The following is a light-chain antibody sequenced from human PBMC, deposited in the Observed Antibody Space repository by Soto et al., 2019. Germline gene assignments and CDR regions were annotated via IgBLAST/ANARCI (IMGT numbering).Light chain of an antibody. CDR3: QSYDSSLSGVV. CDR2: DNN. J-gene: IGLJ2*01. Sequence: QSVLTQPPSVSGAPGQRVTISCTGSSSNIGAGYAVHWYQQLPGRAPKLLIYDNNNRPSGVPDRFSGSKSGTSASLAITGLQAEDEADYYCQSYDSSLSGVVFGGGTKLTVL. V-gene: IGLV1-40*01. CDR1: SSNIGAGYA.